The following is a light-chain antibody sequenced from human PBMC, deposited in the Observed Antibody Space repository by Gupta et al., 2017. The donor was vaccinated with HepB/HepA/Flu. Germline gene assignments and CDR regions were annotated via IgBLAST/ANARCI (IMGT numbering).Light chain of an antibody. CDR3: AAWDDSLSGWV. Sequence: QSVLTQPPSAPGTPGQRVTISCSGSSSNIGSSYLDLYQQLPGTAPKLLIYRNNRRPSGGPDRCSGSKSGTSASLAISGLRYEDEADYYCAAWDDSLSGWVFGGGTKLTVL. CDR1: SSNIGSSY. V-gene: IGLV1-47*01. J-gene: IGLJ3*02. CDR2: RNN.